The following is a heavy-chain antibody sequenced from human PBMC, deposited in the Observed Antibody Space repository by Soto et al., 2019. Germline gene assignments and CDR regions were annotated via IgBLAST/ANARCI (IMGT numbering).Heavy chain of an antibody. Sequence: GGSLRLSCAASGFTFSSYGMHWVRQAPGKGLEWVAVISYDGSNKYYADSVKGRFTISRDNSKNTLYLQMNSLRAEDTAVYYCSKDTASAAMVTGIDYWGQGTLVTVSS. CDR2: ISYDGSNK. V-gene: IGHV3-30*18. J-gene: IGHJ4*02. CDR1: GFTFSSYG. CDR3: SKDTASAAMVTGIDY. D-gene: IGHD5-18*01.